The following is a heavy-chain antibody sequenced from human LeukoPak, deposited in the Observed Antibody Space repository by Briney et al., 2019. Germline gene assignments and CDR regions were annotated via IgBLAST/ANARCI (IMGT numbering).Heavy chain of an antibody. D-gene: IGHD3-10*01. J-gene: IGHJ4*02. V-gene: IGHV3-21*01. CDR2: ISSSSSYI. Sequence: GGSLRLSCAASGFTFSSYSMNWVRQAPGKGLEWVSSISSSSSYIYYADSVKGRFTISRDNAKNSLYLQMNSLRAEDTAVYYCAREPYYCGSGSYQFFDYWGQGTLVTVSS. CDR3: AREPYYCGSGSYQFFDY. CDR1: GFTFSSYS.